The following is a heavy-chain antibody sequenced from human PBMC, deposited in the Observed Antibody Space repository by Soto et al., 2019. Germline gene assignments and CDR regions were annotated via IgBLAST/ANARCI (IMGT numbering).Heavy chain of an antibody. CDR3: ARYKSIAARGYYYYGMDV. Sequence: SQTLSLTCAISGDSVSSNSAAWNWIRQSPSRGLEWLGRTYYRSKWYNDYAVSVKSRITINPDTSKNQFSLQLNSVTPEDTAVYYCARYKSIAARGYYYYGMDVWGQGTTVTVSS. CDR1: GDSVSSNSAA. J-gene: IGHJ6*02. CDR2: TYYRSKWYN. V-gene: IGHV6-1*01. D-gene: IGHD6-6*01.